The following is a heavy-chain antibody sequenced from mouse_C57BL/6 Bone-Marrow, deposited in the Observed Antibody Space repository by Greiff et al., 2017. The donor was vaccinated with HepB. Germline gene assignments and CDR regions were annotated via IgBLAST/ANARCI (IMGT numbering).Heavy chain of an antibody. V-gene: IGHV2-2*01. Sequence: VKLQQSGPGLVQPSQSLSITCTVSGFSLTSYGVHWVRQSPGKGLEWLGVIWSGGSTDYNAAFISRLSISKDNSKSQVFFKMNSLQADDKAIYYCARMAYWGQGTLVTVSA. CDR2: IWSGGST. CDR1: GFSLTSYG. J-gene: IGHJ3*01. CDR3: ARMAY.